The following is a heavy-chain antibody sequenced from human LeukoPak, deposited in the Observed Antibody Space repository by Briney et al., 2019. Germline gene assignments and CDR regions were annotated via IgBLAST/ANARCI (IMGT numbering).Heavy chain of an antibody. J-gene: IGHJ4*02. CDR3: ARSRGRRSSSWYDY. Sequence: SDTLSLTCAVSGVSVSSVSCYWSWIRQPPGKGLEWIGYIYYSGSTNYNPSLKSRVTISVDTSKNQFSLKLSSVTAADTAVYYCARSRGRRSSSWYDYWGQGTLVTVSS. CDR1: GVSVSSVSCY. V-gene: IGHV4-61*01. CDR2: IYYSGST. D-gene: IGHD6-13*01.